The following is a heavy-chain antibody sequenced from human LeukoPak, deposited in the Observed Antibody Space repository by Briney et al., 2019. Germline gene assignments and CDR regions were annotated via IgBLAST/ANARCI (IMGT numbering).Heavy chain of an antibody. CDR2: ISGSGGNT. Sequence: GGSLRLSCAASGFTFSSYDMSWVRQAPGKGLEWVSAISGSGGNTYYADSVKGWFTISRDNSKNTLSLQMNSLRAEDTAVYYCAKDNTGLYSSSWYHDYWGQGTLVTVSS. V-gene: IGHV3-23*01. D-gene: IGHD6-13*01. J-gene: IGHJ4*02. CDR3: AKDNTGLYSSSWYHDY. CDR1: GFTFSSYD.